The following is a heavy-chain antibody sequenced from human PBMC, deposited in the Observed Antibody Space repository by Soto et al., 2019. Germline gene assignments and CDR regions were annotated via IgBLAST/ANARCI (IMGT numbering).Heavy chain of an antibody. V-gene: IGHV1-46*01. CDR1: GYTLTSYY. D-gene: IGHD3-9*01. CDR3: ARGDYDVLTGHYPLDY. CDR2: INPSGGST. J-gene: IGHJ4*02. Sequence: SVKVSCKASGYTLTSYYMHWVRQAPGQGLAWMGIINPSGGSTSYAQNYQGRITMTRDTSTTTVYMELSSLRSEDTAVYFCARGDYDVLTGHYPLDYWGQGTQVTVSS.